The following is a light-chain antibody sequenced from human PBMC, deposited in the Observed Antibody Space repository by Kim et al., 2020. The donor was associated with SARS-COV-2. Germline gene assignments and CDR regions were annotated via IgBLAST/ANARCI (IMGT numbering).Light chain of an antibody. CDR3: QQYGYSST. CDR2: GVS. CDR1: QSVINNY. Sequence: LSTGERATLPCKTTQSVINNYLAWYQQKLCQAPRLVISGVSRRATGIPDRFSGSGSGTDFTLTISRLEPEDFAVYYCQQYGYSSTYGQGTKVDIK. J-gene: IGKJ1*01. V-gene: IGKV3-20*01.